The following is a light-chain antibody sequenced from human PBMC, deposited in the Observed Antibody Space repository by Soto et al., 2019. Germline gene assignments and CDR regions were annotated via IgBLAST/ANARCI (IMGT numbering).Light chain of an antibody. CDR2: GAS. Sequence: EKVMTQSPATLSVSPGERATLSCRASQSIGSDLAWYQQKPGQAPRLLIYGASARATDIPARFSGSGSGTDFTLTISSLHSDDFAAYYCQQYKNWPITFGQGTRLEIK. CDR1: QSIGSD. CDR3: QQYKNWPIT. J-gene: IGKJ5*01. V-gene: IGKV3-15*01.